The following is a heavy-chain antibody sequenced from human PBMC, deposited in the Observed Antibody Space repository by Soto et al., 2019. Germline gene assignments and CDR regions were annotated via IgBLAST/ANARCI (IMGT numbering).Heavy chain of an antibody. D-gene: IGHD3-3*01. J-gene: IGHJ5*02. V-gene: IGHV1-18*01. CDR3: ARDPHEFWTSYWFDP. CDR2: ISAYDGKT. Sequence: DSVKVSCKTSGYTFNTYGINWVRQAPGQGLELMGWISAYDGKTTYAEKFQGRVTMTTDTSTSTAYMELRSLRSDDTAIYYCARDPHEFWTSYWFDPWGQGTPVTCSS. CDR1: GYTFNTYG.